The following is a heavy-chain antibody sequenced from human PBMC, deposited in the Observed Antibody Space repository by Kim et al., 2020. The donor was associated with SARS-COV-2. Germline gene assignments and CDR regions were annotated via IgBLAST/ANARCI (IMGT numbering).Heavy chain of an antibody. J-gene: IGHJ4*02. V-gene: IGHV1-8*01. CDR2: T. D-gene: IGHD6-19*01. Sequence: TGYAHKVQGRVTMTRNTSISTAYMELSSLRSEDTAVYYCARGAVLSGFDYWGQGTLVTVSS. CDR3: ARGAVLSGFDY.